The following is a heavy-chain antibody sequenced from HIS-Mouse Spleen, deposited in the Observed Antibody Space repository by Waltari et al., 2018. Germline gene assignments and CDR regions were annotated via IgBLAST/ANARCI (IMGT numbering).Heavy chain of an antibody. J-gene: IGHJ4*02. CDR1: GFTFSSYG. Sequence: QVQLVESGGGVVQPGTSLRLSCAASGFTFSSYGMHWVRQAPGKGLEWVAVISYDGSNKYYADSVKGRFTISRDNSKNTLYLQMNSLRAEDTAVYYCAKDRNYFDYWGQGTLVTVSS. CDR3: AKDRNYFDY. V-gene: IGHV3-30*18. CDR2: ISYDGSNK.